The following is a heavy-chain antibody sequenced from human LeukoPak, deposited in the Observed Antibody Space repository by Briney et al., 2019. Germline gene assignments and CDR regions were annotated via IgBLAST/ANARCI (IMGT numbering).Heavy chain of an antibody. D-gene: IGHD5-18*01. CDR3: AKTPVSDTDMKSYFDF. CDR2: ISWTSDTI. V-gene: IGHV3-9*01. Sequence: GRSLRLSCAASGFTFDDYAMHWVRQVPGKGLEWVSGISWTSDTIAYADSVKGRFTISRDNAKNSLYLQMNNLRPEDAALYHCAKTPVSDTDMKSYFDFWGQGTLVTVSS. J-gene: IGHJ4*02. CDR1: GFTFDDYA.